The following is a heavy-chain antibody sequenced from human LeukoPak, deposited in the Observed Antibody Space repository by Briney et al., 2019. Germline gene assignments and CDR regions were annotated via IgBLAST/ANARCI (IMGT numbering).Heavy chain of an antibody. CDR3: VKGSTTHYYYHMDV. D-gene: IGHD1-7*01. J-gene: IGHJ6*03. CDR2: ISGSGHNT. V-gene: IGHV3-23*01. CDR1: GFTFSNYA. Sequence: GGSLRLSCSASGFTFSNYAMSWVRQAPGKGLEWVSTISGSGHNTYYVDSVKGRFTISRDNSKNTLYLQMNSLRVDDKAVYYCVKGSTTHYYYHMDVWGKGTTVTVSS.